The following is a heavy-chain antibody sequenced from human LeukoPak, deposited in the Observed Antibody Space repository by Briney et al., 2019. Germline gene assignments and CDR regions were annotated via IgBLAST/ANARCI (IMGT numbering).Heavy chain of an antibody. J-gene: IGHJ3*02. Sequence: ASVKVSCKGSGYTFTGYYMHWVRQAPGQGLEWMGWINPNSGGTNYGQKFQGRVTMTRDTSISTAYIELSRLRSDDTVVYYCARGGDYYDSTVLPDAFDIWGQGTMVTVSS. CDR1: GYTFTGYY. V-gene: IGHV1-2*02. D-gene: IGHD3-22*01. CDR2: INPNSGGT. CDR3: ARGGDYYDSTVLPDAFDI.